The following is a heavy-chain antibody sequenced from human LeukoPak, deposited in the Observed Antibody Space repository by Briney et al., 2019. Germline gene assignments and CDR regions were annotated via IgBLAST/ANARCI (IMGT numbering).Heavy chain of an antibody. CDR3: AKGGNYYYYYGMDV. V-gene: IGHV3-30*02. Sequence: GGSLRLSCAASGFTFSSYGMHWVRQAPGKGLEWVAFIRYDGSNKYHADSVKGRFTISRDNSKNTLYLQMNSLRAEDTAVYYCAKGGNYYYYYGMDVWGQGTTVTVSS. D-gene: IGHD1-26*01. CDR1: GFTFSSYG. CDR2: IRYDGSNK. J-gene: IGHJ6*02.